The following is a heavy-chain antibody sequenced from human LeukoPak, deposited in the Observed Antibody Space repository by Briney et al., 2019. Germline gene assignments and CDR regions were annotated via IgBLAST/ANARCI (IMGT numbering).Heavy chain of an antibody. V-gene: IGHV3-48*01. Sequence: GGSLRLSCAASGFTFSSYSMNWVRQAPGKGLEWVSYISSSSSTIYYADSVKGRFTISRDNAKNSLYLQMNSLRAEDTAVYYCARDGLSDIVVVVAAFDYWGQGTLVTVSS. CDR3: ARDGLSDIVVVVAAFDY. CDR2: ISSSSSTI. CDR1: GFTFSSYS. D-gene: IGHD2-15*01. J-gene: IGHJ4*02.